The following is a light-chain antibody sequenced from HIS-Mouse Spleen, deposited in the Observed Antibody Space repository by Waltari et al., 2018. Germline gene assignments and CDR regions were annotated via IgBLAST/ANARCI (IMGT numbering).Light chain of an antibody. V-gene: IGLV3-10*01. Sequence: SYELTQPPSVSVSPGQTARITCSADALPKNVSYWYQQKSGQAPELVIYEDSKRPSGIPERFSGSSSGTMATLTISGAQVEDEADYYCYSTDSSGNHRVFGGGTKLTVL. CDR3: YSTDSSGNHRV. J-gene: IGLJ2*01. CDR1: ALPKNV. CDR2: EDS.